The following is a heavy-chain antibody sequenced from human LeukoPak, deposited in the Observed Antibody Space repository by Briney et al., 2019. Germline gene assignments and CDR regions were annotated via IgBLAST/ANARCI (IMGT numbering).Heavy chain of an antibody. CDR1: GGTFSSSA. CDR3: ARDQGLTAPPPYGLDV. J-gene: IGHJ6*02. D-gene: IGHD5-18*01. CDR2: IIPVLNIT. V-gene: IGHV1-69*04. Sequence: SVKVSCKTSGGTFSSSAITWVRQAPGQGLEWMGRIIPVLNITSYAQKFQGRVTITADTSTSTVYMELSSLRSEETAVYYCARDQGLTAPPPYGLDVWGQGTTVTVSS.